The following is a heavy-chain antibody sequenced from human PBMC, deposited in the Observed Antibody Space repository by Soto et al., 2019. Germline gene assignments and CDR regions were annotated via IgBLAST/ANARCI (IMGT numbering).Heavy chain of an antibody. V-gene: IGHV4-34*01. Sequence: SETLSLTCAVYGGSFSGYYWSWIRQPPGKGLEWIGEINRSGSTNYNPSLKSRVTISVDTSKNQFSLKLSSVTAADTAVYYCARYLLEWLSSDVWGKGTTVTVSS. CDR2: INRSGST. CDR1: GGSFSGYY. CDR3: ARYLLEWLSSDV. D-gene: IGHD3-3*01. J-gene: IGHJ6*04.